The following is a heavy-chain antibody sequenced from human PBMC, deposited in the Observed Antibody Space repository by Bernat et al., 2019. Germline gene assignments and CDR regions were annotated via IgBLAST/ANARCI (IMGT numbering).Heavy chain of an antibody. D-gene: IGHD6-13*01. Sequence: QVQLQQWGAGLLKPSETLSLTCAVYGESFSGSYWSWIRQPPGKGLEWIGEMNQSGSTNYNPSLKSRVTISVDTSKNHFSLKLSSVTAADTAVYYRARGGAAAGRMDVWGQGTTVTVSS. CDR2: MNQSGST. V-gene: IGHV4-34*01. CDR3: ARGGAAAGRMDV. CDR1: GESFSGSY. J-gene: IGHJ6*02.